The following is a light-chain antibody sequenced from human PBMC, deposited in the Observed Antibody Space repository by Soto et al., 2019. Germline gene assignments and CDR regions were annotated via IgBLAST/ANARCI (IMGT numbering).Light chain of an antibody. Sequence: EIVMTQSPATLSVSPGERATLSCRASQSVSSNLAWYQHKPGQAPRLLIYGASTRATGIPARFSGSGSGTEFTLTISRLEPEDSAVYYCQQYGSSPTWTFGQATKVDI. J-gene: IGKJ1*01. V-gene: IGKV3-15*01. CDR2: GAS. CDR3: QQYGSSPTWT. CDR1: QSVSSN.